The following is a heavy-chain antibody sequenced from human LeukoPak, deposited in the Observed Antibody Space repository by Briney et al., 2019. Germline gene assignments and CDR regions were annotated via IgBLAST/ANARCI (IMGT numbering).Heavy chain of an antibody. CDR1: GGPLNSYY. CDR3: ARRRSGVFDY. CDR2: IYYSGST. Sequence: PETLSVTCTVSGGPLNSYYWTWIRQPPGEGLEWVAYIYYSGSTKYHPSLQSRVNPSLDTSKNQFSLNLTSVSAADTAVYYCARRRSGVFDYWGQGILVTVSS. V-gene: IGHV4-59*08. J-gene: IGHJ4*02. D-gene: IGHD2-8*01.